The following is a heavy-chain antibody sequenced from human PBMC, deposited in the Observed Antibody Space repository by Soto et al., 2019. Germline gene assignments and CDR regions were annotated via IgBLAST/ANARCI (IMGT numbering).Heavy chain of an antibody. CDR2: INHSGST. V-gene: IGHV4-34*01. J-gene: IGHJ4*02. CDR3: ARGPGYGDYIFDY. D-gene: IGHD4-17*01. CDR1: GGSFSGYY. Sequence: SLTCAVYGGSFSGYYWSWFRQPPGKGREWIGEINHSGSTNYNPSLNSRVTISVDTSKNQLSLKLSSVTAADTAVYYCARGPGYGDYIFDYWGQGTLVTVSS.